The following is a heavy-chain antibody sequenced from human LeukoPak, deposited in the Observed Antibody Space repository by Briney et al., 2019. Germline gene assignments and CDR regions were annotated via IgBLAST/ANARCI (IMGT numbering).Heavy chain of an antibody. CDR1: GGSFSGYY. D-gene: IGHD6-13*01. Sequence: SETLSLTCAVYGGSFSGYYWSWIRQPPGKGLEWIGEINHSGSTNYNPSLKSRVTISVDTSKNQFSLKLSSVTAADTAVYYCARGSSWLALDAFDIWGQGTMVTVSS. CDR3: ARGSSWLALDAFDI. J-gene: IGHJ3*02. V-gene: IGHV4-34*01. CDR2: INHSGST.